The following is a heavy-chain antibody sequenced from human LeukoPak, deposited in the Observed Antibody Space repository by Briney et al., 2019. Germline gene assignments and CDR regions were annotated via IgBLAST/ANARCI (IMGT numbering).Heavy chain of an antibody. CDR3: ARHGGGYSFDY. Sequence: PSETLSLTCTVSGGSISSYYWSWIRQPPGKGLEWIGYISDSGTNHNPSLKSRVTISVDTSKNQFSLKLTSVTAADTAVYYCARHGGGYSFDYWGQGTLVTVSS. CDR2: ISDSGT. J-gene: IGHJ4*02. D-gene: IGHD5-24*01. V-gene: IGHV4-59*08. CDR1: GGSISSYY.